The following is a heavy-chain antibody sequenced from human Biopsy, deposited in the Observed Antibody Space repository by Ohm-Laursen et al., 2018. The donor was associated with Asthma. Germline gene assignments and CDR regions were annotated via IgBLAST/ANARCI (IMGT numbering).Heavy chain of an antibody. D-gene: IGHD5-12*01. CDR2: IFYSGAT. Sequence: SETLSLTCSVSGGSVSSDKYYWSWIRQPPGKGLKWIAYIFYSGATNYNPALKSRVAQSIDTSKSQFSLRLNSLSAADTAVYYCARGTIVAGIDYWGRGTLVTVSS. CDR1: GGSVSSDKYY. V-gene: IGHV4-61*01. CDR3: ARGTIVAGIDY. J-gene: IGHJ4*02.